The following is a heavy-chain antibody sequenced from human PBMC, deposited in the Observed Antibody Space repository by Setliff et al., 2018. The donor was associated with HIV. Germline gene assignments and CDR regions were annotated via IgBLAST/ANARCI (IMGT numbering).Heavy chain of an antibody. CDR3: ARGSGGYCSGGSCYFGFGLAL. J-gene: IGHJ6*02. CDR1: GGTFSSYS. D-gene: IGHD2-15*01. V-gene: IGHV1-69*13. CDR2: IIPIFNTA. Sequence: ASVKVSCKASGGTFSSYSITWVRQAPGQGREWMGGIIPIFNTANYAQKFQGRVTITADESTSTAYMELSSLGSEDTAVYYCARGSGGYCSGGSCYFGFGLALWGQGTTVTVSS.